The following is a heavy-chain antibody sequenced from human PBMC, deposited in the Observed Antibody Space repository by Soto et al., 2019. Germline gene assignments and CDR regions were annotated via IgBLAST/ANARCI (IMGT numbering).Heavy chain of an antibody. Sequence: SETLSLTCGVSGGTIRSPDWWTWVRQPPGKGLEWIGEIFQSGSTNYTPSLESRVTISVDKSKNQFSLTLTSVTAADTAVYFCARGRGRYSSGWSWFDPWGQGILVT. D-gene: IGHD6-19*01. CDR3: ARGRGRYSSGWSWFDP. CDR2: IFQSGST. V-gene: IGHV4-4*02. CDR1: GGTIRSPDW. J-gene: IGHJ5*02.